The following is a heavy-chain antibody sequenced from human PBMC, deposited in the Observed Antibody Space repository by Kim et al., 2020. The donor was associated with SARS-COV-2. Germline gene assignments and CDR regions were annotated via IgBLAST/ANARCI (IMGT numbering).Heavy chain of an antibody. CDR1: GFTFSSYA. Sequence: GGSLRLSCAASGFTFSSYAMHWVRQAPGKGLEWVAVISYDGSNKYYADSVKGRFTISRDNSKNTLYLQMNSLRAEDTAVYYCARGSGGFLAGPIDYWGQGTLVTVSS. J-gene: IGHJ4*02. CDR2: ISYDGSNK. V-gene: IGHV3-30*04. CDR3: ARGSGGFLAGPIDY. D-gene: IGHD6-13*01.